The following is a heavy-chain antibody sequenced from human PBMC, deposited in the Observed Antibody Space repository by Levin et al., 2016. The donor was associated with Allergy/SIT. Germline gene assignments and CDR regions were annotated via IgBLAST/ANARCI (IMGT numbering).Heavy chain of an antibody. CDR1: GFTFSDYY. CDR2: ISSSGSTI. V-gene: IGHV3-11*01. CDR3: ARGRRYSYGPTDY. J-gene: IGHJ4*02. D-gene: IGHD5-18*01. Sequence: LSLTCAASGFTFSDYYMSWIRQAPGRGLEWVSYISSSGSTIYYADSVKGRFTISRDNAKSSLYLPMNSLRAEDTAVYYCARGRRYSYGPTDYWGQGTLVTVSS.